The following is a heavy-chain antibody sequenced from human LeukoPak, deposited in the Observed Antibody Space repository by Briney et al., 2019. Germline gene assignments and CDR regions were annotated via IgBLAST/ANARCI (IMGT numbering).Heavy chain of an antibody. CDR1: GFSFSTYA. Sequence: GGSLRLSCTASGFSFSTYAMNWVRQAPGKGLEWVASIIGSGVDTYHADSVKGRFTISRDNSKNTLYLQMNSLRAEDTAVYYCARGNWNYPFDYWGQGTLVTVSS. D-gene: IGHD1-7*01. CDR2: IIGSGVDT. CDR3: ARGNWNYPFDY. V-gene: IGHV3-23*01. J-gene: IGHJ4*02.